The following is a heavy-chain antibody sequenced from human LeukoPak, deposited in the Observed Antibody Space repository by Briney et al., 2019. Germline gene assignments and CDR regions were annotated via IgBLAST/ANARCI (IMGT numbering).Heavy chain of an antibody. D-gene: IGHD3-22*01. CDR2: IYHSGST. J-gene: IGHJ4*02. CDR1: GYTISSGYY. Sequence: PSETLSLTCTVSGYTISSGYYWGWIRQPPGKGLEWSGSIYHSGSTYYNPSLKSRVTISVDTSKNQFSLKLSSVTAADTAVYYCARHDSSGYYGVNFDYWGQGTLVTVSS. CDR3: ARHDSSGYYGVNFDY. V-gene: IGHV4-38-2*02.